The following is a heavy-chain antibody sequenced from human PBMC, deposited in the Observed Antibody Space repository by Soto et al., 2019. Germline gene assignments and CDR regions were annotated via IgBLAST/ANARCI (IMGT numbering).Heavy chain of an antibody. D-gene: IGHD3-22*01. CDR3: ARIDDSSGLGVWFDP. V-gene: IGHV4-31*03. Sequence: SETLSLTCTVSGGSVRSDSFYWSWIRQHPGKGLEWIGYIYYSGSTYYNPSLKSRVTISVDTSKNQFSLKLSSVTAADTAVYYCARIDDSSGLGVWFDPWGQGTLVTVSS. CDR2: IYYSGST. J-gene: IGHJ5*02. CDR1: GGSVRSDSFY.